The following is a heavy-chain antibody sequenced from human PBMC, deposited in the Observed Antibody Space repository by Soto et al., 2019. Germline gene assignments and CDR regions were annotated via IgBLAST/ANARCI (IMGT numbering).Heavy chain of an antibody. CDR3: ARHFGITVGVGY. CDR2: IDPSDSYT. V-gene: IGHV5-10-1*01. Sequence: YGSSRILKMPGKGLEWMGRIDPSDSYTNYSPSFQGHVTISADKSISTAYLQWSSLKASDTAMYYCARHFGITVGVGYWAQAPLV. CDR1: YG. D-gene: IGHD3-16*01. J-gene: IGHJ4*02.